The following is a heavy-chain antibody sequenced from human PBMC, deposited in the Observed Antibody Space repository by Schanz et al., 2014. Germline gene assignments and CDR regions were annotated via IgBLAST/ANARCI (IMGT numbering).Heavy chain of an antibody. CDR2: INHSGST. Sequence: QVQLVESGGGVVQPGRSLRLSCATSGLNFDYYGMSWIRQPPGKGLEWIGEINHSGSTNYNPSLKSQFTISLDTSKNQFSLKLSSVTAADTAVYYCARGHDYFWGSYRRSPWGYFDLWGRGSLVTVSS. CDR3: ARGHDYFWGSYRRSPWGYFDL. J-gene: IGHJ2*01. CDR1: GLNFDYYG. D-gene: IGHD3-16*02. V-gene: IGHV4-34*02.